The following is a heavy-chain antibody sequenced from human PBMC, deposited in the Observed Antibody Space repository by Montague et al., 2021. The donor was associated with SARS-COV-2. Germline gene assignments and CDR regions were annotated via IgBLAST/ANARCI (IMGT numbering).Heavy chain of an antibody. CDR3: ARVYGSHWPPNYAMDV. D-gene: IGHD6-13*01. V-gene: IGHV3-30*04. CDR1: AFTFTSYS. Sequence: SLRLSCAASAFTFTSYSLHWVRQAPGQGLEWVAIISYDGSHQYYAASVKGRFTISRDNSKNTVYLQMTSLRPEDTDVYYRARVYGSHWPPNYAMDVWGQGTTVTVSS. J-gene: IGHJ6*02. CDR2: ISYDGSHQ.